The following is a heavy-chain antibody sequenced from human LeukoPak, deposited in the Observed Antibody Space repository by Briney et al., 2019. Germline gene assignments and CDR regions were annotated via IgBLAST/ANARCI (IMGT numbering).Heavy chain of an antibody. CDR3: AKDLGVRYFDWLIPGSDY. V-gene: IGHV3-30*18. CDR2: ISYDGSNK. D-gene: IGHD3-9*01. J-gene: IGHJ4*02. CDR1: GFTFSSYG. Sequence: EGSLRLSCAASGFTFSSYGMHWVRQAPGKGLEWVAVISYDGSNKYYADSVKGQFTISRDNSKNTLYLQMNSLRAEDTAVYYCAKDLGVRYFDWLIPGSDYWGQGTLVTVSS.